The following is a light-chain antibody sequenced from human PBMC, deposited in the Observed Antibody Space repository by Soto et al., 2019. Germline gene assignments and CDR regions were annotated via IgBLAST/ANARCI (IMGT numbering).Light chain of an antibody. Sequence: DRVMTQSPVTLSASPGSTATLSCRASQSVSTNVAWYQQKPGQAPRLLIYSASIRATNISDRFAGSVSGTEFTLTITSLQPEDSAVYYCQQYNNWPRTFGQGTKVEL. V-gene: IGKV3-15*01. CDR3: QQYNNWPRT. J-gene: IGKJ1*01. CDR2: SAS. CDR1: QSVSTN.